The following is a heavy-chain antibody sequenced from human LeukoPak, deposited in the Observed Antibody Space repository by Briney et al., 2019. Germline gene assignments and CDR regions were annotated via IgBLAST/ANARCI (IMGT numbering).Heavy chain of an antibody. Sequence: PGGSLRLSCAASGFTFSSYWMHWVRQAPGKGLVWVSRIHRDGTNPEYADSVRGRFTISRDKAESTMYLQMHTVRDDDTAVYFCAREQEAAHNWFFDLWGRGPLVTVSS. V-gene: IGHV3-74*03. J-gene: IGHJ2*01. CDR2: IHRDGTNP. CDR3: AREQEAAHNWFFDL. CDR1: GFTFSSYW. D-gene: IGHD6-6*01.